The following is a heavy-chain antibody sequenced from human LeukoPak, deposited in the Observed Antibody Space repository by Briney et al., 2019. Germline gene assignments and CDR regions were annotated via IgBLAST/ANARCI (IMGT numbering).Heavy chain of an antibody. CDR1: GYTLTELS. Sequence: GASVKVSCKVSGYTLTELSIHWVRLAPGKRLEWMGVFDPEDGETIYAQKFQGRVTMTEDTSTYTANMELSSLRSDDTAVYYCATGGTYYYANTSYHTFDYWGQGTLLTVSS. J-gene: IGHJ4*02. CDR3: ATGGTYYYANTSYHTFDY. CDR2: FDPEDGET. V-gene: IGHV1-24*01. D-gene: IGHD3-22*01.